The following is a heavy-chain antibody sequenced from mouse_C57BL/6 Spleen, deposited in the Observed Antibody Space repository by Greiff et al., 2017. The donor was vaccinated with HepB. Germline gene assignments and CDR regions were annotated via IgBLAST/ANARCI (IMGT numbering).Heavy chain of an antibody. V-gene: IGHV1-82*01. D-gene: IGHD3-2*02. CDR2: IYPGDGDT. J-gene: IGHJ3*01. CDR1: GYAFSSSW. Sequence: QVQLQQSGPELVKPGASVKISCKASGYAFSSSWMNWVKQRPGKGLEWIGRIYPGDGDTNYNGKFKGKATLTADKSSSTAYMQLSSLTSEDSAVSFCATGDSSGYAWFAYWGQGTLVTVSA. CDR3: ATGDSSGYAWFAY.